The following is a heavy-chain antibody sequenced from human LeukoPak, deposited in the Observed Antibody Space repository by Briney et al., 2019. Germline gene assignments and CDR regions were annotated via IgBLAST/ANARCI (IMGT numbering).Heavy chain of an antibody. V-gene: IGHV3-48*03. D-gene: IGHD5-18*01. Sequence: PGGSLRLSCAASGFSFSSYEMNWVRQAPGKGLEWISYISSSGRTMYYADSVKGRFTFSRDNAKNSLYLQMNSLRAEDTAVYFCARVIVGLPSYFDYWGQGTLVTVSS. CDR2: ISSSGRTM. CDR1: GFSFSSYE. CDR3: ARVIVGLPSYFDY. J-gene: IGHJ4*02.